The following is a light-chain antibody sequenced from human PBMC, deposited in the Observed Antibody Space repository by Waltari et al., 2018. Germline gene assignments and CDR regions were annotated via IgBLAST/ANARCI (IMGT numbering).Light chain of an antibody. CDR3: QTGGHGTWV. Sequence: LVLTQSPSASASLGASVKLTCTLSSGYSSNVIAWLQQQPGKGPRYLMKVNSDGSHRKGDDIPDRFSASNAVTECYLTISSRQSEDEADYYCQTGGHGTWVFGGGTKLTVL. CDR1: SGYSSNV. J-gene: IGLJ3*02. CDR2: VNSDGSH. V-gene: IGLV4-69*01.